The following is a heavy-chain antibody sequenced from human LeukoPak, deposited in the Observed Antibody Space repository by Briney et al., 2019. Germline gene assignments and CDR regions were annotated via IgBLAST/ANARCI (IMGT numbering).Heavy chain of an antibody. D-gene: IGHD4-17*01. Sequence: GGSLRLSCAAPGFTFSSYGMHWVRQAPGKGLEWVAVISYDGSNKYYADSVKGRFTISRDNSKNTLYLQMNSLRAEDTAVYYCATYGDYDQYYYYGMDVWGQGTTVTVSS. CDR3: ATYGDYDQYYYYGMDV. J-gene: IGHJ6*02. V-gene: IGHV3-30*03. CDR2: ISYDGSNK. CDR1: GFTFSSYG.